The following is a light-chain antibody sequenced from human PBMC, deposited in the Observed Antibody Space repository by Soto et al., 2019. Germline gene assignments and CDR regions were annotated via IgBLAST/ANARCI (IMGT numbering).Light chain of an antibody. CDR1: SSNIGSNY. CDR2: SNN. CDR3: AAWDDSLSGPI. Sequence: QAVVTQPPSASGTPGQRVTISCSGSSSNIGSNYVYWYQQLPGTAPKLLIYSNNLRPSGVPDRFSASKSGTSASLAISGLRSEDEADYYCAAWDDSLSGPIFGTGTKVTVL. J-gene: IGLJ1*01. V-gene: IGLV1-47*02.